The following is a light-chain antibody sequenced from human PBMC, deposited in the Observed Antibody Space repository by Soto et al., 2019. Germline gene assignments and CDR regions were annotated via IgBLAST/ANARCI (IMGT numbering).Light chain of an antibody. CDR2: GNT. V-gene: IGLV1-40*01. CDR3: QSYDSSLSEWV. CDR1: SSNIGAGYD. J-gene: IGLJ2*01. Sequence: QPVLTQPPSLSGAPGQRVTISCTGSSSNIGAGYDVHWYQQLPGTAPKLLIYGNTNRPSGVPDRFSGSKSGTSASLAITGLQAEDEADYYCQSYDSSLSEWVFGGGTKLTVL.